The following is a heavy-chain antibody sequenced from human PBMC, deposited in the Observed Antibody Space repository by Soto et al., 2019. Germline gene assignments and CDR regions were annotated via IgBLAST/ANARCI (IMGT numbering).Heavy chain of an antibody. D-gene: IGHD1-26*01. CDR1: GYTLTELS. J-gene: IGHJ4*02. CDR2: INPSGGST. V-gene: IGHV1-46*01. CDR3: ARGGYGGPLDY. Sequence: ASVKVSCKVSGYTLTELSMHWVRQAPGQGLEWMGIINPSGGSTSYAQKFQGRVTMTRDTSTSTVYMELSSLRSEDTAVYYCARGGYGGPLDYWGQGTLVTVSS.